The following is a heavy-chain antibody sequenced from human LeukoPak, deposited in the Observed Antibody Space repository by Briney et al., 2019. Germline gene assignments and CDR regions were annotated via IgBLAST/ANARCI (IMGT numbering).Heavy chain of an antibody. J-gene: IGHJ4*02. V-gene: IGHV3-48*03. Sequence: QPGGSLRLSCAASGFTFSSYEMNWVRQAPGKGLEWVSYISTTGSSIYYADSVKGRFTISRDNVKNLLYLQMNSLRAENTAVYYCARVQRGIAVALDYWGQGTLATVSS. CDR2: ISTTGSSI. CDR3: ARVQRGIAVALDY. CDR1: GFTFSSYE. D-gene: IGHD6-19*01.